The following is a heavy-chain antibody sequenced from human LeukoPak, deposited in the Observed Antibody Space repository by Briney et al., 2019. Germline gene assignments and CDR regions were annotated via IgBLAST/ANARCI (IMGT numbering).Heavy chain of an antibody. J-gene: IGHJ6*02. V-gene: IGHV3-53*01. Sequence: GGSLRLSCAASGFTVSSNYMSWVRQAPGKGLEWXXVIYSGGSTYYADSVKGRFTISRDNSKNTLYLQMNSLRAEDTAVYYCARPIGIQLYYGMDVWGQGTTVTVSS. CDR3: ARPIGIQLYYGMDV. D-gene: IGHD5-18*01. CDR2: IYSGGST. CDR1: GFTVSSNY.